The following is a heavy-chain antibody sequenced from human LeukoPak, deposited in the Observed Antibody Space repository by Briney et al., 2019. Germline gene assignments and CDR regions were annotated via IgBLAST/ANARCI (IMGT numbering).Heavy chain of an antibody. CDR3: ARATPYYFDY. V-gene: IGHV3-53*01. Sequence: GGSLRLSCAASGFTVSSNYMSWVRQAPGKGLEWVSVIYSGGSTYYAYSVKGRFTISRDNSKNTLYLQMNSLRAEDTAVYYFARATPYYFDYWGQGTLVSVSS. D-gene: IGHD2-15*01. J-gene: IGHJ4*02. CDR1: GFTVSSNY. CDR2: IYSGGST.